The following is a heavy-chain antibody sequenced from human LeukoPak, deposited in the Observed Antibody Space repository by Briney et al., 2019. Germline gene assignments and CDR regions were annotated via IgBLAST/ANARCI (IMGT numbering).Heavy chain of an antibody. CDR1: GFIFSSYS. CDR3: AKWSGDYPSYYLDY. V-gene: IGHV3-30*02. J-gene: IGHJ4*02. CDR2: IRSDGSSK. D-gene: IGHD4-17*01. Sequence: PGGSLRLSCAASGFIFSSYSMSWVRQAPGKGLEWVALIRSDGSSKNYADSVKGRFTISRDTSKNTVHLQMNNLRAEDTAVYYCAKWSGDYPSYYLDYWGQGTLVTVSS.